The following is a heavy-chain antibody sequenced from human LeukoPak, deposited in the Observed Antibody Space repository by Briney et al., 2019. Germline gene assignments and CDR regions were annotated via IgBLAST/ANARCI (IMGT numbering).Heavy chain of an antibody. CDR3: ARDGDGYNYKLDY. Sequence: GGSLRLSCAASGFTFSDYYMSWIRQAPGKGLEWISYISTSGSTIFYADSVKGRFTISRDNAKNSLYLQMNSLRAEATAVYYCARDGDGYNYKLDYWGQGTLVTASS. D-gene: IGHD5-24*01. J-gene: IGHJ4*02. V-gene: IGHV3-11*01. CDR1: GFTFSDYY. CDR2: ISTSGSTI.